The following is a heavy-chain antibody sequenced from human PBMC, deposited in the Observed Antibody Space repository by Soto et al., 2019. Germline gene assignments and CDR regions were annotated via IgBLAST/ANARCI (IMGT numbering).Heavy chain of an antibody. CDR2: IWYDGSNK. V-gene: IGHV3-33*01. Sequence: QVQLVESGGGVVQPGRSLRLSCAASGFTFSSYGMHWVRQAPGKGLEWVAVIWYDGSNKYYADSVKGRFTISRDNSKNTLYLGRNSLRAVATAVYYCASADPGIAVASTLFLSYYFVYCGQETLVTVSS. CDR3: ASADPGIAVASTLFLSYYFVY. J-gene: IGHJ4*02. D-gene: IGHD6-19*01. CDR1: GFTFSSYG.